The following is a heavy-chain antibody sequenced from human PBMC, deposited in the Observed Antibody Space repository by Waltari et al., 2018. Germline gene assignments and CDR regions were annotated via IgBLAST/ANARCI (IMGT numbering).Heavy chain of an antibody. V-gene: IGHV4-59*01. CDR3: ARVLRSNTQYSSGWYVRGNWFDP. J-gene: IGHJ5*02. CDR2: IYYSGST. Sequence: QVQLQESGPGLVKPSETLSLTCTVSGGSISTYYWSWIRPPPGQGLEWIGYIYYSGSTNYNPSLKSRVTISVDTSKNQFSLKLSSVTAADTAVYYCARVLRSNTQYSSGWYVRGNWFDPWGQGTLVTVSS. CDR1: GGSISTYY. D-gene: IGHD6-19*01.